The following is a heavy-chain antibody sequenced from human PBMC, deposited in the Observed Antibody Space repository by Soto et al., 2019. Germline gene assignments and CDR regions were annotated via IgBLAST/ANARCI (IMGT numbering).Heavy chain of an antibody. Sequence: QLQLQESGPGLVKPSETLSLTCTVSGGSISSSSYYWGWIRQPPGKGLEWIGSIYYSGSTYYNPFLKSRGTISVDPSKNQFSLKLSSVTAADTAVYYCATSRGIYGDYYFDYWGQGTLVTVSS. CDR2: IYYSGST. D-gene: IGHD4-17*01. J-gene: IGHJ4*02. V-gene: IGHV4-39*01. CDR3: ATSRGIYGDYYFDY. CDR1: GGSISSSSYY.